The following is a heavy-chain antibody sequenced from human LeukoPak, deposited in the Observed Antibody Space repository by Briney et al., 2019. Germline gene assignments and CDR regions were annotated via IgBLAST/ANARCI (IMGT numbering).Heavy chain of an antibody. J-gene: IGHJ5*02. Sequence: GASVKVSCKASGYTFTSYALNWVRQAPGQGLEWMGWIKTNTGNPTYAQGFTGRFVFSLDTSVNTAYLEISSLKAEDTAVYYCARGPNTGTTVSGWLDPWGQGTLVTVSS. D-gene: IGHD1-1*01. CDR2: IKTNTGNP. V-gene: IGHV7-4-1*02. CDR1: GYTFTSYA. CDR3: ARGPNTGTTVSGWLDP.